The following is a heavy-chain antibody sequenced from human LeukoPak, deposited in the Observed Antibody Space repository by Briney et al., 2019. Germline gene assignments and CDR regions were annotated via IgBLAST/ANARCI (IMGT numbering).Heavy chain of an antibody. CDR2: IYYSGST. CDR1: GGSISSGDYY. CDR3: ARRVLRFLEWSPVRYMDV. D-gene: IGHD3-3*01. V-gene: IGHV4-30-4*08. J-gene: IGHJ6*03. Sequence: PSETLSLTCTVSGGSISSGDYYWSWIRQPPGKGLEWIGYIYYSGSTYYNPSLKSRVTISVDTSKNQFSLKLSSVTAADTAVYYCARRVLRFLEWSPVRYMDVWGKGTTVTVSS.